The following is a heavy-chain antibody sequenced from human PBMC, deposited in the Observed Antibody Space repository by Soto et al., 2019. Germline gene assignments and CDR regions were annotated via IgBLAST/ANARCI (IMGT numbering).Heavy chain of an antibody. D-gene: IGHD3-10*01. CDR2: ISGSGGST. J-gene: IGHJ4*02. CDR3: AKDQAITMVRGTFFDY. Sequence: EVQLLESGGGLVQPGGSLRLSCAASGFTFSSYAMSWVRQAPGKGLEWVSAISGSGGSTYYADSVKGRFTISRDNSKNTLYLQMNSLRAEDTVVYYCAKDQAITMVRGTFFDYWGQGTLVTLSS. CDR1: GFTFSSYA. V-gene: IGHV3-23*01.